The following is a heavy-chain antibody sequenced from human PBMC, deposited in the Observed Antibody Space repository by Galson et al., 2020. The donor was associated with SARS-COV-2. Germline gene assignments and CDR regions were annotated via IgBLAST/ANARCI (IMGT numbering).Heavy chain of an antibody. CDR2: FIHVFHTA. D-gene: IGHD1-1*01. CDR3: VRGEVQTLDY. Sequence: SVKVSCKAPGGTFSSSDVNWVRQAPGQGLEWLGGFIHVFHTATYAQKLKGRVKITADEPTTTAYMELTSLRSDDTAVYFCVRGEVQTLDYWGQGTLVTVSS. V-gene: IGHV1-69*13. CDR1: GGTFSSSD. J-gene: IGHJ4*02.